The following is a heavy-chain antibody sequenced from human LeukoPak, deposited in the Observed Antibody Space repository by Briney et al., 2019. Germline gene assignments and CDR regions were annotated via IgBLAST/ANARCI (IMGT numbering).Heavy chain of an antibody. CDR3: AREYSSSWYIMGDY. CDR1: GFTFSSYA. Sequence: GGSLRLSCAASGFTFSSYAMHGVRQAPGKGLEWVAVISYDGSNKYYADSVKGRFTISRDNSKNTLYLQMSSLRAEDTAVYYCAREYSSSWYIMGDYWGQGTLVTVSS. J-gene: IGHJ4*02. CDR2: ISYDGSNK. D-gene: IGHD6-13*01. V-gene: IGHV3-30-3*01.